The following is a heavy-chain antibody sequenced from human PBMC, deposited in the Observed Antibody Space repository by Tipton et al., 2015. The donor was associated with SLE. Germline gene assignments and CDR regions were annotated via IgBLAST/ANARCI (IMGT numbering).Heavy chain of an antibody. V-gene: IGHV3-48*03. CDR2: ISSSGSTI. CDR1: GFTFSSYE. CDR3: ARGPGYTYIFDY. Sequence: SLRLSCAASGFTFSSYEMNWVRQAPGKGLEWVSYISSSGSTIYYADSVKGRFTISRDNAKNSLYLQMNSLRAEDTAVYYCARGPGYTYIFDYWGQGALVTVSS. J-gene: IGHJ4*02. D-gene: IGHD5-12*01.